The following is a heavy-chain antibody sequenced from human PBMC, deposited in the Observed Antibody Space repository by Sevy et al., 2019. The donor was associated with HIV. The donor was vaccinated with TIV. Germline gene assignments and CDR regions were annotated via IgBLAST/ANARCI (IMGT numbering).Heavy chain of an antibody. CDR2: AHYTGRP. CDR1: GGSVDNHY. Sequence: SETLSLKCCVSGGSVDNHYWTWIRQSPGKGLEWLGYAHYTGRPDYNPSLKSRLTISLDMSKNQFSLQLDYVTAADTAIYYCATFGTNFDSRCDPWGQGTLVTVSS. J-gene: IGHJ5*02. CDR3: ATFGTNFDSRCDP. V-gene: IGHV4-59*02. D-gene: IGHD2-8*01.